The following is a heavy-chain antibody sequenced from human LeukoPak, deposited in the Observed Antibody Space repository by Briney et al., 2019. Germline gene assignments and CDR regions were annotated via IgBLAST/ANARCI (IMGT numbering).Heavy chain of an antibody. D-gene: IGHD6-19*01. CDR3: ARVQSIAVAGPYYFDY. J-gene: IGHJ4*02. Sequence: SVKVSCKASGGTFSSYAISWVRQAPGQGLEWMGGIIPIFGTANYAQKFQGRVTITADESTSTAYMELSSLRSEDTAVYYCARVQSIAVAGPYYFDYWGQGTLVTVSS. V-gene: IGHV1-69*13. CDR1: GGTFSSYA. CDR2: IIPIFGTA.